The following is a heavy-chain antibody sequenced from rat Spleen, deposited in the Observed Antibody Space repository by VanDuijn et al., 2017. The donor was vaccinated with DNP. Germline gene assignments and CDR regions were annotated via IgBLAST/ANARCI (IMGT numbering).Heavy chain of an antibody. CDR3: VTPRSRYLFITTYFDC. D-gene: IGHD1-10*01. Sequence: EVQLQESGSGLVKPSQSLSLTCSVTGYSITSNYWGWIRKFPGNKMEYIGHISYSGSTNYNPSLKSRISITRDTSKNHFFLHLNSVTTEDTATYYCVTPRSRYLFITTYFDCWGQGVMVTVSS. CDR1: GYSITSNY. CDR2: ISYSGST. J-gene: IGHJ2*01. V-gene: IGHV3-1*01.